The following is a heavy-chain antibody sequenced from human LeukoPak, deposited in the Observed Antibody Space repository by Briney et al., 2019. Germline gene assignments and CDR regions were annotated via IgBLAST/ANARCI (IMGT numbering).Heavy chain of an antibody. CDR2: INSDGTKT. Sequence: GGSLRLSCAASGFTVSSNYMSWVRQAPGKGLTWVSRINSDGTKTDYADSVKGRFTISRDNAKNTLYLQMNSLRAEDTAIYYCASLDPFDYWGQGTLVTVSS. CDR1: GFTVSSNY. J-gene: IGHJ4*02. V-gene: IGHV3-74*01. CDR3: ASLDPFDY.